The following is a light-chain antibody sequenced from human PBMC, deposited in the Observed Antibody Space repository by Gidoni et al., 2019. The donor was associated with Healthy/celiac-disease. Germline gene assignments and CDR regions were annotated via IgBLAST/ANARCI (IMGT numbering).Light chain of an antibody. V-gene: IGKV1-5*03. CDR1: QSISSW. Sequence: DIHTPPCPSTLSASVGDRVTITCRASQSISSWLAWYQQKPGKAPKLLIYNASSLQSGVPSRFSGSGSGTEFTLTISSLQPDDFATCYCQQDNSYQCSFGQGTKLEIK. CDR2: NAS. J-gene: IGKJ2*04. CDR3: QQDNSYQCS.